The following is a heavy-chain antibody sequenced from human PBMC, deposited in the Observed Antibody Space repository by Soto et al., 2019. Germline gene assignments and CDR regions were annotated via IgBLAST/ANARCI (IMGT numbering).Heavy chain of an antibody. CDR3: ARNFDWPRDYAFDI. CDR1: GGTFSSYT. D-gene: IGHD3-9*01. J-gene: IGHJ3*02. CDR2: IIPILGIA. Sequence: GASVKVSCKASGGTFSSYTISWVRQAPGQGLEWMGRIIPILGIANYAQKFQGRVTMTTDTSTSTAYMELRSLRSDDTAVYYCARNFDWPRDYAFDIWGQGTMVTVSS. V-gene: IGHV1-69*02.